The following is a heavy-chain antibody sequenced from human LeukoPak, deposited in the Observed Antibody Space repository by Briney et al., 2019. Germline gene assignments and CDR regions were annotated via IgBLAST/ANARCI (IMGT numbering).Heavy chain of an antibody. J-gene: IGHJ3*02. Sequence: SVKVSCKASGGTFSSYAISWVRQAPGQGLEWMGRIIPILGIANYAQKFQGRVTITADKSTSTAYMELSRLRSDDTTVYYCARDPNPYRAAGTDAFDIWGQGTMVTVSS. CDR2: IIPILGIA. V-gene: IGHV1-69*04. D-gene: IGHD6-13*01. CDR1: GGTFSSYA. CDR3: ARDPNPYRAAGTDAFDI.